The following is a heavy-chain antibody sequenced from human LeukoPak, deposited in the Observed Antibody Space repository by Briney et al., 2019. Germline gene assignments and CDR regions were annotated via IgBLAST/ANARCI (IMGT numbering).Heavy chain of an antibody. CDR3: ARPCSGGSCYFGDI. CDR1: GGTFSSYA. J-gene: IGHJ3*02. CDR2: IIPILGIA. V-gene: IGHV1-69*04. Sequence: GASVKVSCKASGGTFSSYAISWVRQAPGQGLEWMGRIIPILGIANYAQKFQGRVTITADKPTSTAYMELSSLRSEDTAVYYCARPCSGGSCYFGDIWGQGTMVTVSS. D-gene: IGHD2-15*01.